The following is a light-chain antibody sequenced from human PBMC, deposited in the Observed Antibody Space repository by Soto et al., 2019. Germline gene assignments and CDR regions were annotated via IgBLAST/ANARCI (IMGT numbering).Light chain of an antibody. Sequence: EMVLTQSPGTLSLSPGERATLSCSASQSVSSSYLAWYQQKPGQAPSLLIYGASSRATGIPDMFIGRGSGTDFTLTISRLAPADVAVYYCQQYGSSPPMYTFGQGTKLEIK. CDR1: QSVSSSY. CDR2: GAS. V-gene: IGKV3-20*01. J-gene: IGKJ2*01. CDR3: QQYGSSPPMYT.